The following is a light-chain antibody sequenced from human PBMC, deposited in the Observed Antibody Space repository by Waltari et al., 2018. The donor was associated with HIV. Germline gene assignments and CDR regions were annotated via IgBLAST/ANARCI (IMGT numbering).Light chain of an antibody. CDR2: RNN. J-gene: IGLJ2*01. Sequence: QSVLTQPPSASGTPGHRVTISCSGSSPNIGSNYVYWYQQLPGTTPKLLIYRNNQRPSVVPDRFSGSKSGTSASLAISGLRSEDEADYYCAAWDDSLSGYVVFGGGTKLTVL. CDR1: SPNIGSNY. V-gene: IGLV1-47*01. CDR3: AAWDDSLSGYVV.